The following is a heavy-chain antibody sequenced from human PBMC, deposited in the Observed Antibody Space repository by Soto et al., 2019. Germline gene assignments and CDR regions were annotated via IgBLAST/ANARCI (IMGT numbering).Heavy chain of an antibody. CDR2: ISAYNGNT. Sequence: ASVKVSCKASGYTFTSYGISWVRQAPGQGLEWMGWISAYNGNTNYAQKLQGRVTMTTDTSTSTAYMELRSLRSDDTAVYYCARDRVVRKLERPLGGVRWFDLWGQGTLVTVSS. CDR3: ARDRVVRKLERPLGGVRWFDL. V-gene: IGHV1-18*01. J-gene: IGHJ5*02. D-gene: IGHD1-1*01. CDR1: GYTFTSYG.